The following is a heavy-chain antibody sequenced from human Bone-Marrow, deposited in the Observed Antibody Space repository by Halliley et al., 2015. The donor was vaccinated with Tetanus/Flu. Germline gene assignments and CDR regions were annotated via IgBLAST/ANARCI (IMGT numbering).Heavy chain of an antibody. J-gene: IGHJ6*02. V-gene: IGHV4-59*01. Sequence: PPERGLEWIGYIYSRGSSNYNPSLKSRVTISVDTSKNQFSLKLTSVTAADTAVYYCARSQYGMDVWGQGTTVTVSS. CDR3: ARSQYGMDV. CDR2: IYSRGSS.